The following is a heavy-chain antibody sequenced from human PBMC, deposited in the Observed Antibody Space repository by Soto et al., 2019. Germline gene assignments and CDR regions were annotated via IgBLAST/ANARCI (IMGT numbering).Heavy chain of an antibody. D-gene: IGHD3-10*01. V-gene: IGHV4-59*01. CDR1: GVSISSYY. J-gene: IGHJ6*02. CDR3: ASDYGSGSSYYYYYGMDV. CDR2: IYYSGST. Sequence: SETLSLTCTVSGVSISSYYWSWIRQPPGKGLEWIGYIYYSGSTNYNPSLKSRVTISVDTSKNQFSLKLSSVTAADTAVYYCASDYGSGSSYYYYYGMDVWGQGTTVTVSS.